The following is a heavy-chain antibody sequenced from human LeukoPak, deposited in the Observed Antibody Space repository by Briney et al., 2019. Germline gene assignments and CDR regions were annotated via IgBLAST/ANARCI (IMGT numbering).Heavy chain of an antibody. V-gene: IGHV4-59*08. CDR1: GTSISPFY. D-gene: IGHD2-21*02. CDR2: IFHNGST. Sequence: PLETLSLTCVVSGTSISPFYWSWIRQRPRKGLECIGYIFHNGSTNYNPSLKSRVTISVDPSKNQLSLKVRSVTAADTAVYYCARHLTSHDPWGQGVLVTVSS. J-gene: IGHJ5*02. CDR3: ARHLTSHDP.